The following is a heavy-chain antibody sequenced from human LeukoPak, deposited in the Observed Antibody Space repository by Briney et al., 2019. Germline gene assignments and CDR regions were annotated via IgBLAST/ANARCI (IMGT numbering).Heavy chain of an antibody. V-gene: IGHV1-69*13. CDR3: ARVVWFGEFWWFGP. CDR2: IIPIFGTA. CDR1: GGTFSSYA. J-gene: IGHJ5*02. D-gene: IGHD3-10*01. Sequence: SVTVPCKASGGTFSSYAISWVRQAPGQGLEWMGGIIPIFGTANYAQKFQGRVTITADESTNTAYMELSSLRSEDTAVYYCARVVWFGEFWWFGPWGQGTLVTVSS.